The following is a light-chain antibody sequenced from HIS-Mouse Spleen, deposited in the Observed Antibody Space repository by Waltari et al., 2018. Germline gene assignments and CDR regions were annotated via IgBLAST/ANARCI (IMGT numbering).Light chain of an antibody. CDR1: QDISNY. CDR2: DAS. J-gene: IGKJ4*01. V-gene: IGKV1-33*01. Sequence: DIQITQSPSSLSPSVADRVTITCQASQDISNYLNWYQQKPGKAPKLLIYDASNLETGVPSRFSGSGSGTDFTFTISSLQPEDIATYYCQQYDNLPHFGGGTKVEIK. CDR3: QQYDNLPH.